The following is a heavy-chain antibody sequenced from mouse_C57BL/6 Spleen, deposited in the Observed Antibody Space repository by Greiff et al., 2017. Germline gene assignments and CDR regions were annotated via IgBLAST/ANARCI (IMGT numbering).Heavy chain of an antibody. D-gene: IGHD4-1*01. CDR1: GFSLTSYG. J-gene: IGHJ4*01. CDR2: IWGVGST. V-gene: IGHV2-6*01. CDR3: ASGLGRNAMDY. Sequence: VQLQQSGPGLVAPSQRLSITCTVSGFSLTSYGVDWVRQSPGKGLEWLGVIWGVGSTNYNSALKSRLSISKDNSKSQVFLKMNSLQTDDTAMYYCASGLGRNAMDYWGQGTSVTVSS.